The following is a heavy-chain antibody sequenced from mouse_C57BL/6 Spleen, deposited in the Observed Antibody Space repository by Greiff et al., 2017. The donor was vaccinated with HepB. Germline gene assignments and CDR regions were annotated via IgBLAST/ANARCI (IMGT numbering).Heavy chain of an antibody. CDR3: TGWGVWRDFDY. V-gene: IGHV1-15*01. J-gene: IGHJ2*01. Sequence: LQESGAELVRPGASVTLSCKASGYTFTDYEMHWVKQTPVHGLEWIGAIDPETGGTAYNQKFKGKAILTADKSSSTAYMELRSLTSEDSAVYYCTGWGVWRDFDYWGQGTTLTVSS. CDR2: IDPETGGT. CDR1: GYTFTDYE.